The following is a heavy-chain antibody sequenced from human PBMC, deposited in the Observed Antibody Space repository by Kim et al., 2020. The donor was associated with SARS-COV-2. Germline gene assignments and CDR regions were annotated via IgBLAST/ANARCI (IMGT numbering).Heavy chain of an antibody. CDR2: ISGSGGST. CDR3: AKDEKENSMVRGVTNYYYYGMDV. D-gene: IGHD3-10*01. CDR1: GFTFSSYA. Sequence: GGSLRLSCAASGFTFSSYAMSWVRQAPGKGLEWVSAISGSGGSTYYADSVKGRFTISRDNSKNTLYLQMYSLRAEDTAVYYCAKDEKENSMVRGVTNYYYYGMDVWGQGTTVTVSS. V-gene: IGHV3-23*01. J-gene: IGHJ6*02.